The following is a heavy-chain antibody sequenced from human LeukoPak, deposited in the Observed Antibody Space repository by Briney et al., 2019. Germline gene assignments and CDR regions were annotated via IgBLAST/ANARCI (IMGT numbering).Heavy chain of an antibody. V-gene: IGHV4-38-2*01. CDR3: ARHLYYYDSSSFDI. CDR1: GYFINSAYY. Sequence: SETLSLTCAVSGYFINSAYYWGWIRQPPGKGLEWIGYIYYSGSTNYNPSLKSRVTISVDTSKNQFSLKLSSVTAADTAVYYCARHLYYYDSSSFDIWGQGTMVTVSS. CDR2: IYYSGST. J-gene: IGHJ3*02. D-gene: IGHD3-22*01.